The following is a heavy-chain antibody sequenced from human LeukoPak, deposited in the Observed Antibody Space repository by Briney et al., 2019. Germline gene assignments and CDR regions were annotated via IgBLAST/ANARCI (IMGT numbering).Heavy chain of an antibody. CDR1: GGSFSGYY. CDR2: INHSGST. Sequence: SETLSLTCAVCGGSFSGYYWSWIRQPPGKGLEWIGEINHSGSTNYNPSLKSRVTISVDTSKNQVSLNLSFVTAADTAMYYCVRGSGGDGSGSLWGQGTLVTVSS. J-gene: IGHJ4*02. CDR3: VRGSGGDGSGSL. V-gene: IGHV4-34*01. D-gene: IGHD3-10*01.